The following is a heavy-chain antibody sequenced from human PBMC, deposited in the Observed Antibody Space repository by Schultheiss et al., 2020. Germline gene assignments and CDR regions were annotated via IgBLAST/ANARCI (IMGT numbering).Heavy chain of an antibody. Sequence: SGPTLVKPTQTLTLTCTFSGFSLSTSEVGVAWIRQPPGKALEWLAIIYWDDDKRYSPSLRSRLTITKDTSKNQVVLIVTDMDPVDTATYYCAHRSTSSTFDYWGQGTLVTVSS. J-gene: IGHJ4*02. CDR2: IYWDDDK. CDR3: AHRSTSSTFDY. V-gene: IGHV2-5*02. D-gene: IGHD6-6*01. CDR1: GFSLSTSEVG.